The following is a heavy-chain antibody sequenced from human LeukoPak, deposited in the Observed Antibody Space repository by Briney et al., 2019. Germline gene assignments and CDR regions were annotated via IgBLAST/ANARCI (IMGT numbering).Heavy chain of an antibody. Sequence: PSETLSLTCTVSGASIASSDYYWGWIRQPPGRGLEWIGSIKHSGGTDYNPSLKGRVTVSMDTSKNQFSLKVNSVTAAETAMYYCAGFQVGTTQNAWGQGTIVTVSS. D-gene: IGHD1-14*01. CDR3: AGFQVGTTQNA. CDR1: GASIASSDYY. J-gene: IGHJ3*01. V-gene: IGHV4-39*01. CDR2: IKHSGGT.